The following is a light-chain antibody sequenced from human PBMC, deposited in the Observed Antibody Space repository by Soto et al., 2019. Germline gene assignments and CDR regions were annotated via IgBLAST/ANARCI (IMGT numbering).Light chain of an antibody. CDR2: DVS. CDR3: CSYAGSYTWV. CDR1: SSDVGGYNY. Sequence: QSALTQPRSVSGSPGQSVTISCTGTSSDVGGYNYVSWYRQHPGKAPKLMIYDVSKRPSGVPDRFSDSKSGNTASLTISGLQAEDEADYYCCSYAGSYTWVFVTGTKVTVL. V-gene: IGLV2-11*01. J-gene: IGLJ1*01.